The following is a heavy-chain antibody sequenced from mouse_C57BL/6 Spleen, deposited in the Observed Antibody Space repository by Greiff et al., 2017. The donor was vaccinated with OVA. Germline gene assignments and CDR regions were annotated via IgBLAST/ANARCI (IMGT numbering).Heavy chain of an antibody. CDR2: ISSGSSTI. CDR3: AITTVVAPMDY. Sequence: EVKLVESGGGLVKPGGSLKLSCAASGFTFSDYGMHWVRQAPEKGLEWVAYISSGSSTIYYADTVKGRFTISRDNAKNTLFLQMTGLRSEDTAMYYCAITTVVAPMDYWGQGTSVTVSS. CDR1: GFTFSDYG. J-gene: IGHJ4*01. D-gene: IGHD1-1*01. V-gene: IGHV5-17*01.